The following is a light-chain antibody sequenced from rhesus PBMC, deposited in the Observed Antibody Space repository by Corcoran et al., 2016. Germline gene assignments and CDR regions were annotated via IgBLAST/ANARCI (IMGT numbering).Light chain of an antibody. J-gene: IGKJ1*01. Sequence: IQMTHSPSSLSASVGDTVTIICWVSQGISNYLAWYQQKPGKAPKPLIHYASNLESGVPSRESGSGSGTYFTLTNGSLQPEDFEIYYCQQQNSFPRTFGQGTKVEIK. CDR3: QQQNSFPRT. CDR2: YAS. V-gene: IGKV1S14*01. CDR1: QGISNY.